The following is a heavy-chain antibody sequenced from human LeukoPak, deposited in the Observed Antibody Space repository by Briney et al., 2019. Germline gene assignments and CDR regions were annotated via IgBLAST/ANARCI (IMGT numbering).Heavy chain of an antibody. Sequence: SETLSLTCSVSSGSISSYYWSWIRQPPGKGLEWIGEINHSGSTNYNPSLKSRVTISVDASKNQFSLKLSSVTAADTAVYYCARPRYYDYVWGSYRYYFDYWGQGTLVTVSS. CDR2: INHSGST. D-gene: IGHD3-16*02. J-gene: IGHJ4*02. CDR3: ARPRYYDYVWGSYRYYFDY. V-gene: IGHV4-34*01. CDR1: SGSISSYY.